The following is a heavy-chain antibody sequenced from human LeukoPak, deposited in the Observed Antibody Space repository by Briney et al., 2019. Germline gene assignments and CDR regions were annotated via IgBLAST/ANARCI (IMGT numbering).Heavy chain of an antibody. D-gene: IGHD3-22*01. CDR1: GYTFTSYG. J-gene: IGHJ5*02. V-gene: IGHV1-18*01. Sequence: ASVKVSCKASGYTFTSYGINWVRQAPGQGLEWMGWISAYNGNTNYAQKLQGRVTMTTDTSTSTAYMELRSLRSDDTAVYYCARWIYYYDSSGFSPSFDPWGQGTLVTVSS. CDR3: ARWIYYYDSSGFSPSFDP. CDR2: ISAYNGNT.